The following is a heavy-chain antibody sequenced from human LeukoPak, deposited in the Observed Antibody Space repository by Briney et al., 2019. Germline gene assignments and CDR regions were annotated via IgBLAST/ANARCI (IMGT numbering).Heavy chain of an antibody. J-gene: IGHJ4*02. CDR2: IIPIFGIA. D-gene: IGHD7-27*01. V-gene: IGHV1-69*04. CDR1: GGTFSSYA. CDR3: ARAAAQDELGHFDY. Sequence: GASVKVSCKASGGTFSSYAISWVRQAPGQGLEWMGRIIPIFGIANYAQKFQGRVTITADKSTSTAYMELSSLRSEDTAVYYCARAAAQDELGHFDYWGQGTLVTVSS.